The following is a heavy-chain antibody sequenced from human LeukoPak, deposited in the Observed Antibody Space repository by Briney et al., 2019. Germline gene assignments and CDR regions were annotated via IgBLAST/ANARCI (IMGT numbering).Heavy chain of an antibody. CDR1: GGSISSYY. CDR3: AGTYYYGSGRAGWFDP. D-gene: IGHD3-10*01. V-gene: IGHV4-59*08. Sequence: SETLSLTCTASGGSISSYYWSWIRQPPGKGLEWIGYIYYSGSTNYNPSLKSRVTISVDTSKNQFSLKLSSVTAADTAVYYCAGTYYYGSGRAGWFDPWGQGTLVIVSS. J-gene: IGHJ5*02. CDR2: IYYSGST.